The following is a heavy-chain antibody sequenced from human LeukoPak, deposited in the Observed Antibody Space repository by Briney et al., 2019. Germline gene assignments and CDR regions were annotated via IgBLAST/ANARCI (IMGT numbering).Heavy chain of an antibody. V-gene: IGHV4-61*02. CDR3: ARRYFDYYDSSGYWFDP. D-gene: IGHD3-22*01. J-gene: IGHJ5*02. CDR2: IYTSGST. CDR1: GGSFSSGSYY. Sequence: PSQTLSLTCTVSGGSFSSGSYYWSWIRQPAGKGLEWIGRIYTSGSTNYNPSLKSRVTISVDTSKNQFSLKLSSVAAADTAVYYCARRYFDYYDSSGYWFDPWGQGTLVTVSS.